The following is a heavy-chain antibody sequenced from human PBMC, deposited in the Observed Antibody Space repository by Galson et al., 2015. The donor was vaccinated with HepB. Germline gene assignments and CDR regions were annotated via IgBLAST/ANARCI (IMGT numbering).Heavy chain of an antibody. Sequence: PALVKPTPTLTLTCTFSGFSLSTSGVGVGWIRQPPGKAPEWLALIYWDDDKRYSPSLKSRLTITKDTSKNQVVLTMTNMDPVDTATYYCARQTNPYSSGWYTDYWGQGTLVTVSS. CDR3: ARQTNPYSSGWYTDY. J-gene: IGHJ4*02. D-gene: IGHD6-19*01. CDR1: GFSLSTSGVG. V-gene: IGHV2-5*02. CDR2: IYWDDDK.